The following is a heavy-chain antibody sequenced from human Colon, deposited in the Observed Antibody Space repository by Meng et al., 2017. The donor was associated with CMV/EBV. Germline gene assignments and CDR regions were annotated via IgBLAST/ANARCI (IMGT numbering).Heavy chain of an antibody. CDR3: ARDPSSGGSDY. CDR2: ISGPSSTI. Sequence: GESLKISCAASGFSFGEYYMSWIRQAPGKGLEWIAYISGPSSTIYYADSVKGRFTISRDNAKKSLFLQMDSLRAEDTAVYYCARDPSSGGSDYWGQGTLVTVSS. D-gene: IGHD2-15*01. CDR1: GFSFGEYY. V-gene: IGHV3-11*01. J-gene: IGHJ4*02.